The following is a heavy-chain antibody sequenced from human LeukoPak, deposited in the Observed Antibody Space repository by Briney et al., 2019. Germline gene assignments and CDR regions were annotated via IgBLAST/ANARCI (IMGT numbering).Heavy chain of an antibody. CDR2: ISWNSGSI. CDR1: GFTFDDYA. V-gene: IGHV3-9*01. Sequence: GGSLRLSCAASGFTFDDYAMHWVRQAPGKGLEWVSGISWNSGSIGYADSAKGRFTISRDNAKNTLNLQMNSLRAEDTAVYYCARDLGQYYDTSDNWFDPWGQGTLVTVSS. CDR3: ARDLGQYYDTSDNWFDP. D-gene: IGHD3-22*01. J-gene: IGHJ5*02.